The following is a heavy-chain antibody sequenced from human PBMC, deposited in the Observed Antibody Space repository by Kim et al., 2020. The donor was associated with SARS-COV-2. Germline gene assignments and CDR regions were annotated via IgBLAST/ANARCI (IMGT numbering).Heavy chain of an antibody. J-gene: IGHJ4*02. D-gene: IGHD3-10*01. CDR3: ARGWITMVRGVIAPFFDY. V-gene: IGHV1-69*01. Sequence: QGRVTITADESTSTAYMELSSLRSEDTAVYYCARGWITMVRGVIAPFFDYWGQGTLVTVSS.